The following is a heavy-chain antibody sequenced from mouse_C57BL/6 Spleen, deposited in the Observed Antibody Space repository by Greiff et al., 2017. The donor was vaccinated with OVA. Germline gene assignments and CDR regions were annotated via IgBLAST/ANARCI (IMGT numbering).Heavy chain of an antibody. V-gene: IGHV2-9-1*01. J-gene: IGHJ4*01. Sequence: QVQLKESGPGLVAPSQSLSITCTVSGFSLTSYAISWVRQPPGKGLEWLGVIWTGGGTNYTSALKSRLSISKDNSKSQVFLKMNSLQTDDTARYYCARNSGYDYDGYAMDYWGQGTSVTVSS. CDR1: GFSLTSYA. CDR2: IWTGGGT. CDR3: ARNSGYDYDGYAMDY. D-gene: IGHD2-4*01.